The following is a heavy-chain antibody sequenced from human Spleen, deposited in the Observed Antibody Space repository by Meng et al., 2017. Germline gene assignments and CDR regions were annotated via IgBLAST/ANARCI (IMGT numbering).Heavy chain of an antibody. J-gene: IGHJ4*02. CDR2: ISGSGGST. Sequence: GESLKIPCAAPGFTFSSYAMSWVRQAPGRGLEWVSAISGSGGSTYYAASVKGQFTISRDNSKNTLYLQMNSLRAEDTAVYYCAKEYCSGGSCYSFWTYGYWGQGTLVTVSS. V-gene: IGHV3-23*01. CDR3: AKEYCSGGSCYSFWTYGY. D-gene: IGHD2-15*01. CDR1: GFTFSSYA.